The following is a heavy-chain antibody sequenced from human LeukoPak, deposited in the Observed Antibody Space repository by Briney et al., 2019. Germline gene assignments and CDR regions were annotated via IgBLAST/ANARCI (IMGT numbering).Heavy chain of an antibody. CDR3: AAGGASAP. CDR1: GYSFTNFW. J-gene: IGHJ5*02. V-gene: IGHV5-51*01. Sequence: AEESLKISCKGSGYSFTNFWIGWVRQMPGKGLEWMGVISPGDSGIRYSPSFQGQVTISVDKSISTAYLQWSSLKASDSAMYYCAAGGASAPWGQGTLVTVSS. D-gene: IGHD3-16*01. CDR2: ISPGDSGI.